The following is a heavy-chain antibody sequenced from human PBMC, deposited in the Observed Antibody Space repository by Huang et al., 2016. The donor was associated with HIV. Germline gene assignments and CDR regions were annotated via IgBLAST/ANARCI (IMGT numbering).Heavy chain of an antibody. J-gene: IGHJ3*02. D-gene: IGHD2-15*01. CDR2: VEPEEGET. V-gene: IGHV1-24*01. CDR1: GYTVSALS. Sequence: QVQLVESGAELKKPGASVRVSCKVSGYTVSALSLHWVRQAPEKGLEWMGGVEPEEGETIYPQRLQGRVTMTEDTSTDTAYMELSSLRPEDTAVYYCATSTPDVGAGVLRSAFDIWGQGTMVTVSS. CDR3: ATSTPDVGAGVLRSAFDI.